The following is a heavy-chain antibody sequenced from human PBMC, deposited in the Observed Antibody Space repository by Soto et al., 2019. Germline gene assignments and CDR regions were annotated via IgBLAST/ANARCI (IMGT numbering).Heavy chain of an antibody. Sequence: DVQLLESGGGFVQPGGSLRLSCVGSGFTFSSYAMSWVRQAPGKGLEWGASISGSGGNIYYADSVNGRFTISRDNSKNRLHLQMNSLRAEDTAVYYCAKPASGWYPKLMNGMDVWGQGTTVTVSS. J-gene: IGHJ6*02. CDR2: ISGSGGNI. CDR1: GFTFSSYA. D-gene: IGHD6-19*01. CDR3: AKPASGWYPKLMNGMDV. V-gene: IGHV3-23*01.